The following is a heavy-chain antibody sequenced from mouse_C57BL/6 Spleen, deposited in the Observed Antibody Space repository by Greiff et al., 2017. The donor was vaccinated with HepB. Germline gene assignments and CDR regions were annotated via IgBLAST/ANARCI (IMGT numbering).Heavy chain of an antibody. D-gene: IGHD2-2*01. CDR1: GYTFTSYW. V-gene: IGHV1-64*01. Sequence: QVQLQQPGAELVKPGASVKLSCKASGYTFTSYWMHWVKQRPGQGLEWIGMIHPNSGSTNYNEKFKSKATLTVDKSSSTAYMQLSSLTSEDSAVYYCAREGLGRGYYAMDYWGQGTSVTVSS. CDR3: AREGLGRGYYAMDY. CDR2: IHPNSGST. J-gene: IGHJ4*01.